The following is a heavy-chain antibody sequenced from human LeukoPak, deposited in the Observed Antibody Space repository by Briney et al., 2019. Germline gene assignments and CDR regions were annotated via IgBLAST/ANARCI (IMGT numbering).Heavy chain of an antibody. CDR2: IYHSGST. J-gene: IGHJ5*02. D-gene: IGHD3-22*01. Sequence: SQTLSLTCAVSGGSLSSGGYYWRWLRQPPGRGVEWVGYIYHSGSTYYNPSLKSRVTISVDRSKNQFSLKLSSVTAADTAVYYCARGENYYDSSGYQLGYNWFDPWGQGTLVTVSS. V-gene: IGHV4-30-2*01. CDR3: ARGENYYDSSGYQLGYNWFDP. CDR1: GGSLSSGGYY.